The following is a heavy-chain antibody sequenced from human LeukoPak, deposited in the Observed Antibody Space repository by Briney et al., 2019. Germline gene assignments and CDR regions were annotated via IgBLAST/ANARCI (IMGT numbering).Heavy chain of an antibody. Sequence: SQTLSLTCTVSGGSISSGDYYWSWIRQPPGKGLEWIGYIYYSGSTHYNPSLKSRVTISVDTSKNQFSLKLSSVTAADTAVYYCARVMWFGDKNDWFDPWGQGTLVTVSS. CDR3: ARVMWFGDKNDWFDP. CDR2: IYYSGST. D-gene: IGHD3-10*01. CDR1: GGSISSGDYY. V-gene: IGHV4-30-4*01. J-gene: IGHJ5*02.